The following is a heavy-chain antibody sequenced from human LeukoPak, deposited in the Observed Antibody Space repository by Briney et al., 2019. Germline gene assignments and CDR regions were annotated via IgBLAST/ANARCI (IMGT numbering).Heavy chain of an antibody. D-gene: IGHD3-3*01. V-gene: IGHV3-11*01. CDR2: ISSSGSTI. J-gene: IGHJ4*02. CDR1: GFTFSEYY. Sequence: PGGSLRLSCAASGFTFSEYYRSWIRQAPGKGLEWVSYISSSGSTIYYADSVKGRFTISRDNAKNSLYLQMNSLRAEDTAVYYCARTTYDFWSGYLRWGKIDYWGQGTLVTVSS. CDR3: ARTTYDFWSGYLRWGKIDY.